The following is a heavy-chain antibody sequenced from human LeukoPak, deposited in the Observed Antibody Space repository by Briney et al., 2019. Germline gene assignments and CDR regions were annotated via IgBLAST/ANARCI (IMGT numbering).Heavy chain of an antibody. CDR3: AREVGAAAGKKVFDY. D-gene: IGHD6-13*01. V-gene: IGHV1-18*01. CDR1: NYTFTSYG. CDR2: ISVYYGNT. Sequence: EASVKVSCKASNYTFTSYGISWVRQAPGQGLEWVGWISVYYGNTNYAQKLQGRVTMTTDTSTSTAYMELRSLRSDDTAVYYCAREVGAAAGKKVFDYWGQGTLVTVSS. J-gene: IGHJ4*02.